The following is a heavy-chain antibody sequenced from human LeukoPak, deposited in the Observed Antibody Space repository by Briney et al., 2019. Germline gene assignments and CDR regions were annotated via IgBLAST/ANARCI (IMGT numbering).Heavy chain of an antibody. CDR2: IYYSGNT. Sequence: SETLSLTCTVSGGSISSYYWSWIRQPPGKGLEWIGYIYYSGNTNYNPSLKSRVTISVDTSKNQFSLKLSSVTAADTAVYYCARGGSGSYYRALGYFDYWGQGTLVTVSS. CDR3: ARGGSGSYYRALGYFDY. V-gene: IGHV4-59*12. J-gene: IGHJ4*02. D-gene: IGHD3-10*01. CDR1: GGSISSYY.